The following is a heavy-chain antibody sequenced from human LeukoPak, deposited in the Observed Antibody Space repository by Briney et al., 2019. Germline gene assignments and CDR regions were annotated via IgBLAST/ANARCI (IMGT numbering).Heavy chain of an antibody. J-gene: IGHJ4*02. D-gene: IGHD1-26*01. Sequence: PSETLSLTCAVYGGSFSGYYWNWIRQPPGKGLEWVGSIYYSGSTNYNPSVHSRVTISVDTSKNQFSLKLSSVTAADTAVYYCARQGGSYDRDTFDYWGQGTLVTVSS. CDR2: IYYSGST. V-gene: IGHV4-59*08. CDR1: GGSFSGYY. CDR3: ARQGGSYDRDTFDY.